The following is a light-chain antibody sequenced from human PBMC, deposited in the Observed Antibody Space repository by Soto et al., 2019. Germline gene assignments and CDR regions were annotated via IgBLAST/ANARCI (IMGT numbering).Light chain of an antibody. CDR2: GAS. J-gene: IGKJ1*01. CDR1: QSVSGRY. V-gene: IGKV3-20*01. Sequence: EIVLTQSPGTLSLSPGERATLSCRASQSVSGRYLAWYQQKPGQAPRPLIYGASSRASGIPDRFSGSGSGTDFTLTISRLEPEDFAVYYCQQYGSTPWTFGQGTKAEIK. CDR3: QQYGSTPWT.